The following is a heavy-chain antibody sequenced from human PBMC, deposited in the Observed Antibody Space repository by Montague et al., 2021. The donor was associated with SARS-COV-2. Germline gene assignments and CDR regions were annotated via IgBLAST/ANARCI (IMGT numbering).Heavy chain of an antibody. CDR2: TYYRSKWYN. CDR3: ARDDPYCTNGVCYTGNWFDP. J-gene: IGHJ5*02. CDR1: GDSVSSNSAA. V-gene: IGHV6-1*01. Sequence: CAISGDSVSSNSAAWNWIRQSPSRGLERLGRTYYRSKWYNDYAVSVKSRITINPDTSKNQFSLQLNSATPEDTAVYYCARDDPYCTNGVCYTGNWFDPWGQGTLVTVSS. D-gene: IGHD2-8*01.